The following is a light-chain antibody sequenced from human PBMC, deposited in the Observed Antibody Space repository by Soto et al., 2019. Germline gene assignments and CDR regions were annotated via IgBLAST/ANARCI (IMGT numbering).Light chain of an antibody. J-gene: IGKJ1*01. Sequence: EVVMTQSPATLSVSPGERVTLSCRASQSVGSNLAWYQQKPGQAPRLLIYSASTRATGIPAKFSGSGSGTEFTLTISSLQSEDFAVYYCQQYNKWPQTFGQGTKVDIK. V-gene: IGKV3-15*01. CDR1: QSVGSN. CDR2: SAS. CDR3: QQYNKWPQT.